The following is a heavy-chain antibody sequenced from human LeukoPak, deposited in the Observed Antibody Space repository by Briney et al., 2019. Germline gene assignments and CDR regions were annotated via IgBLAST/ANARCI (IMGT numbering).Heavy chain of an antibody. CDR3: ARNHGSGWFDY. Sequence: SETLSLTCTVSGGSISTYYWSWIRQSPGKGLEWIGSIYYSGSTNYNPSLKSRVTISVDTSKNQFSLKLSSVTAADTAVYYCARNHGSGWFDYWGQGTLVTVSS. J-gene: IGHJ4*02. CDR2: IYYSGST. D-gene: IGHD6-19*01. V-gene: IGHV4-59*08. CDR1: GGSISTYY.